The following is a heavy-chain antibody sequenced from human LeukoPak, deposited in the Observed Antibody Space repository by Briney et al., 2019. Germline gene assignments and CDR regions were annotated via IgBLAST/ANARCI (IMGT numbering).Heavy chain of an antibody. CDR1: GRTFGNSD. CDR2: MNPNSGNT. Sequence: GASVKVSCKASGRTFGNSDINWVRQATGQGLEWMGWMNPNSGNTGYAQKFQGRVTMTRNTSISTAYMELSSLRSEDTAVYYCARWRLRAPYFDYWGQGTLVTVSS. D-gene: IGHD4-17*01. CDR3: ARWRLRAPYFDY. V-gene: IGHV1-8*01. J-gene: IGHJ4*02.